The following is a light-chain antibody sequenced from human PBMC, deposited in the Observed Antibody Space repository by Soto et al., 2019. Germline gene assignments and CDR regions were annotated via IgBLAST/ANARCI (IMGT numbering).Light chain of an antibody. V-gene: IGLV2-11*01. J-gene: IGLJ1*01. CDR3: CSYVGSDSSFV. Sequence: SVLTQPRSVSGSPGQSVTISCTGTSSDVGGYNFVSWYQQHPGKVPKLMIYDVSIRPSGVPDRFSGSKSGNTASLTISGLQAEDEADYYCCSYVGSDSSFVFGSGTKVTAL. CDR2: DVS. CDR1: SSDVGGYNF.